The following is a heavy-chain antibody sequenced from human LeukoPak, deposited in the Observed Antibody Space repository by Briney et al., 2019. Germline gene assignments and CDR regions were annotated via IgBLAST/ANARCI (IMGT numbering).Heavy chain of an antibody. CDR1: GFTFSDYG. Sequence: PGRSLRLSCATSGFTFSDYGMHWVRQAPGKGLEWVAVIRYDGSNKYYADSVKGRFTTSRDNFQNTLYLQVSSLRAEDTAVYYCAKDGLVGSYYGQWIDFWGQGTLVTVSS. V-gene: IGHV3-30*18. D-gene: IGHD1-26*01. J-gene: IGHJ4*02. CDR3: AKDGLVGSYYGQWIDF. CDR2: IRYDGSNK.